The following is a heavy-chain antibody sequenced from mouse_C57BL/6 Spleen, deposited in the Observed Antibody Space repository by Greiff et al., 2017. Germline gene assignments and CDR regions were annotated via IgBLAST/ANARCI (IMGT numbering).Heavy chain of an antibody. CDR1: GFTFSDYG. CDR2: ISSGSSTI. D-gene: IGHD2-5*01. CDR3: ARGYYSNYEWYFDV. Sequence: EVKLVESGGGLVKPGGSLKLSCAASGFTFSDYGMHWVRQAPEKGLEWVAYISSGSSTIYYADTVKGRFTISRDNAKNTLFLQMTSLRSEDTAMYYCARGYYSNYEWYFDVWGTGTTVTVSS. V-gene: IGHV5-17*01. J-gene: IGHJ1*03.